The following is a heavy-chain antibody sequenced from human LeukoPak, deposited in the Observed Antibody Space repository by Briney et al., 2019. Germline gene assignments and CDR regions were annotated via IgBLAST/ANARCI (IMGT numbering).Heavy chain of an antibody. CDR3: ARGDILTGYYKYYYYSYMDV. D-gene: IGHD3-9*01. CDR2: IIPIFGTA. CDR1: GGTFSSYA. V-gene: IGHV1-69*05. Sequence: ASVKVSCKASGGTFSSYAISWVRQAPGQGLEWMGGIIPIFGTANYAQRFQGKVTITTDESTSTAYMELSSLRSEDTAVYYCARGDILTGYYKYYYYSYMDVWGKGTTVTVSS. J-gene: IGHJ6*03.